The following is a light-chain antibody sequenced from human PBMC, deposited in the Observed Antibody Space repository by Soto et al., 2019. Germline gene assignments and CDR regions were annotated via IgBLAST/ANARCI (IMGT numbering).Light chain of an antibody. J-gene: IGLJ1*01. Sequence: QSVLTQPVSVSGSPGQSITISCTGTSSDVGGYNYVSWYQQRPGKAPKLMIYEVSNRPSGVSNRFSGSKSGNTASLTISGLQTEDEADYYCSSYRSSSLYVFGSGTKVTVL. CDR1: SSDVGGYNY. V-gene: IGLV2-14*01. CDR2: EVS. CDR3: SSYRSSSLYV.